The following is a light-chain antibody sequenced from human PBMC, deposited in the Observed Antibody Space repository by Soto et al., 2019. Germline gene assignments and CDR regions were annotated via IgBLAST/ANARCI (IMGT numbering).Light chain of an antibody. CDR2: EVT. Sequence: QSALTQPASVSGSPGQSITISCTGTSNDVGSYSRVSWYQHHPGKAPKLIIYEVTKRPSGVSNRFSASKSGNTASLTISGLHPEDEADYYCCSYAGFTTYVFGTGTKLTVL. CDR1: SNDVGSYSR. V-gene: IGLV2-23*02. J-gene: IGLJ1*01. CDR3: CSYAGFTTYV.